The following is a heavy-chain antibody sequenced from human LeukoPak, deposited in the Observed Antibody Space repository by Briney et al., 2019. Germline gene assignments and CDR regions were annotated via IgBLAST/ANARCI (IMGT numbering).Heavy chain of an antibody. J-gene: IGHJ4*02. CDR1: GYSFSNYW. D-gene: IGHD4-11*01. CDR2: IYPGDSDT. Sequence: GESLKISCKASGYSFSNYWIGWVRQMPGKGLEWMEIIYPGDSDTRYSPSFQGQVTISADKSITTGYLQWSSLKASDTAMYYCARAPTSVSNPYYFDYWGQGALVTVSS. CDR3: ARAPTSVSNPYYFDY. V-gene: IGHV5-51*01.